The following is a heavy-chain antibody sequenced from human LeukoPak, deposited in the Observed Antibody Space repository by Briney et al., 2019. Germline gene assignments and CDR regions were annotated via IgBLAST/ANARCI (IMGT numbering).Heavy chain of an antibody. CDR1: GFTFSSYA. CDR2: ISGSGGST. V-gene: IGHV3-23*01. CDR3: AKDPHARIVAAVLQ. D-gene: IGHD6-13*01. J-gene: IGHJ4*02. Sequence: GGSLRLSCAASGFTFSSYAMSWVRQAPGKGLEWVSGISGSGGSTYYADSVKGRFTISRDNSKNTLYLQLNSLRAEDTAVYYCAKDPHARIVAAVLQWGQGTLVTVSS.